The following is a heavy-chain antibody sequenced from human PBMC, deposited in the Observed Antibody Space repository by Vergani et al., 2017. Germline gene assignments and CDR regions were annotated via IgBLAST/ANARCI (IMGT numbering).Heavy chain of an antibody. V-gene: IGHV4-59*01. CDR1: GGSMSGYY. CDR2: MYHSGST. D-gene: IGHD6-19*01. CDR3: GRAVAGTFGGYGMDV. J-gene: IGHJ6*02. Sequence: QVRLQESGPGLVKPSETLSLTCSVSGGSMSGYYWSWIRQPPGKELEWIGYMYHSGSTNYNPSLETRLTISGDTSKNQFSLKLNSVTAADTAVYYCGRAVAGTFGGYGMDVWGQGTTVTVSS.